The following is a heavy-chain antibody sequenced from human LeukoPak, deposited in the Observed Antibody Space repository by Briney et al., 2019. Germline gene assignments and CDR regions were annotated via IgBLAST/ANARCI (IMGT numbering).Heavy chain of an antibody. J-gene: IGHJ5*02. D-gene: IGHD2/OR15-2a*01. V-gene: IGHV3-48*02. CDR3: ARDRPNILGLDP. CDR2: ISPASNTI. Sequence: GGSLRLSCITSGLAFNTYAMHWVRQAPGKGLEWISYISPASNTIYYADSVKGRFTISRDNAKNSVFLQMSSLRDEDTAVYYCARDRPNILGLDPWGQGTLVTVSS. CDR1: GLAFNTYA.